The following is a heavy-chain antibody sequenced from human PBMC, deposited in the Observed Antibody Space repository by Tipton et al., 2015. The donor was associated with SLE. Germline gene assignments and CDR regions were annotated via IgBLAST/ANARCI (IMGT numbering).Heavy chain of an antibody. J-gene: IGHJ5*02. CDR2: INHSGST. CDR3: TGGSDNWFDP. V-gene: IGHV4-34*01. Sequence: TLSLTCAVYGGSFSGYYWSWIRQPPGKGLEWIGEINHSGSTYYNPSRKSRVTISVDTSKNQFSLKLSSVTAADTAVYYCTGGSDNWFDPWGQGTLVTVSS. CDR1: GGSFSGYY.